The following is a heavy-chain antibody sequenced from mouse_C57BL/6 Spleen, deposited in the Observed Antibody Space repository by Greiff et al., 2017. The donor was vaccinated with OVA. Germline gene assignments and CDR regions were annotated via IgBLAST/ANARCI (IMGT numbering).Heavy chain of an antibody. D-gene: IGHD1-1*01. V-gene: IGHV1-69*01. CDR1: GYTFTSYW. Sequence: VKLQQPGAELVMPGASVKLSCKASGYTFTSYWMHWVKQRPGQGLEWIGEIDPSDSYTNYNQKFKGKSTLTVDKSSSTAYMQLSSLTSEDSAVYYCARAGITTVVATYYAMDYWGQGTSVTVSS. CDR2: IDPSDSYT. CDR3: ARAGITTVVATYYAMDY. J-gene: IGHJ4*01.